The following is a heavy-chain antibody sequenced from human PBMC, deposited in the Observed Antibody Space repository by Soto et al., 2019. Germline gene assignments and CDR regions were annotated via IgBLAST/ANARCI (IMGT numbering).Heavy chain of an antibody. J-gene: IGHJ4*02. Sequence: QVQLQESGPGLVKPSQTLSLTCTVSGGSISSGDYYWSWIRQPPGKGLEWIGYIYYSGSTYYNPSLKSRVTISVDTSKNQFSLKLSSVTAADTAVYYCARAQFMMTAIQGAWGVPAAGNQFDYWGQGTLVTVSS. CDR3: ARAQFMMTAIQGAWGVPAAGNQFDY. V-gene: IGHV4-30-4*01. CDR1: GGSISSGDYY. CDR2: IYYSGST. D-gene: IGHD2-21*02.